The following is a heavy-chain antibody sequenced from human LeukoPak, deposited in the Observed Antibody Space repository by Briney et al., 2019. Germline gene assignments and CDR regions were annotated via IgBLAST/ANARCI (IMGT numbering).Heavy chain of an antibody. J-gene: IGHJ5*02. CDR2: INPSGGST. CDR3: ARALPHRRLMDTTMEQHWFDP. V-gene: IGHV1-46*01. CDR1: GYTFTGYF. Sequence: ASVKVSCKASGYTFTGYFVHWMRQAPGQGLEWMGLINPSGGSTRYAQKFQGRVTMTRDMSTSTVYMELSSLRSEDTAVYYCARALPHRRLMDTTMEQHWFDPWGQGTLVTVSS. D-gene: IGHD5-18*01.